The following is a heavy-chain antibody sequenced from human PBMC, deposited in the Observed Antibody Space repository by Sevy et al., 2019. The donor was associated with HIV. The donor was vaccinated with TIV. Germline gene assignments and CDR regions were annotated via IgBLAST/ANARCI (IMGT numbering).Heavy chain of an antibody. CDR3: ARDLPGDSRMDV. V-gene: IGHV3-48*03. CDR1: GFSFSSYE. CDR2: ISSSGTTI. J-gene: IGHJ6*02. Sequence: GGSLRLSCAASGFSFSSYEMNWVRQAPGKGLEWISYISSSGTTIYYADSVKGRFTVSRDNAKNSLYLQMNSLRGEDTSVYYCARDLPGDSRMDVWGQGTMVTVSS. D-gene: IGHD3-22*01.